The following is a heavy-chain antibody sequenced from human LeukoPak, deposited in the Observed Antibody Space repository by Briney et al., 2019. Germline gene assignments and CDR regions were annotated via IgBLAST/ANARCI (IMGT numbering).Heavy chain of an antibody. CDR3: ARDEAATDWFDP. J-gene: IGHJ5*02. Sequence: GASVKVSCKASGYTFTSYYMHWARQAPGQGLEWMGIINPSGGSTSYAQKFQGRVTMTRDTSTSTVYMELSSLRSEDTAVYYCARDEAATDWFDPWGQGTLVTVSS. D-gene: IGHD2-15*01. CDR2: INPSGGST. CDR1: GYTFTSYY. V-gene: IGHV1-46*01.